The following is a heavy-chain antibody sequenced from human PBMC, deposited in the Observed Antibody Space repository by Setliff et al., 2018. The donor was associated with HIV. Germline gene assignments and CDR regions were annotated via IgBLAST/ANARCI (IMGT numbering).Heavy chain of an antibody. CDR3: ARVSQDLLGAFDI. D-gene: IGHD7-27*01. J-gene: IGHJ3*02. CDR2: IYYSGST. Sequence: SETLSLTCTVSGDSINSGDSYWTWIRHHPGEGLEWIGYIYYSGSTNYNPSLKSRVIISVDSSKNQFFLKLTSVTAADTAMYYCARVSQDLLGAFDIWGQGTMVTVSS. CDR1: GDSINSGDSY. V-gene: IGHV4-31*03.